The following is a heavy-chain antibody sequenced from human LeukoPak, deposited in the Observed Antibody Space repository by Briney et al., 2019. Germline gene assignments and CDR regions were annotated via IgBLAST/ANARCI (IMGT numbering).Heavy chain of an antibody. CDR1: GFTFSSYA. Sequence: GGSLRLSCAASGFTFSSYAMSWVRQAPGKGLEWVSAISSSVGSTYYADSVKGRFTISRDNSKNTLYLQMNSLRAEDTAVYYCAKGGGNSNFDYWGQGTLVTVSS. D-gene: IGHD4-23*01. J-gene: IGHJ4*02. V-gene: IGHV3-23*01. CDR2: ISSSVGST. CDR3: AKGGGNSNFDY.